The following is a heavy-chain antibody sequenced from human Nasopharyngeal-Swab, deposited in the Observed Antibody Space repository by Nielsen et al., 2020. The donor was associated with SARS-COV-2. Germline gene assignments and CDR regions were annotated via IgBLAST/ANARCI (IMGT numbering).Heavy chain of an antibody. CDR3: ASSGIAAADI. CDR1: GFTFSSYS. J-gene: IGHJ3*02. Sequence: GGSVRLSCAASGFTFSSYSMNWVRQAPGKGLEWVSVIYSGGSTYYADSVKGRFTISRHNSKNTLYLQMNSLRAEDTAVYYCASSGIAAADIWGQGTMVTVSS. D-gene: IGHD6-13*01. V-gene: IGHV3-53*04. CDR2: IYSGGST.